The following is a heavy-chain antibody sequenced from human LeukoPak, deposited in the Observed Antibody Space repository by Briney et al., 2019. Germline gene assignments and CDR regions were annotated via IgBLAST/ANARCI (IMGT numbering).Heavy chain of an antibody. V-gene: IGHV3-23*01. Sequence: GGSLRLSCAASGFTFSSYAMSWVRQAPGRGLEWVSAISGSGGSTYYADSVKGRFTISRDNSKNTLYLQMNSLRAEDTAVYYCAKDLLSGSYSFYFDYWGQGTLVTVSS. J-gene: IGHJ4*02. CDR2: ISGSGGST. CDR1: GFTFSSYA. D-gene: IGHD1-26*01. CDR3: AKDLLSGSYSFYFDY.